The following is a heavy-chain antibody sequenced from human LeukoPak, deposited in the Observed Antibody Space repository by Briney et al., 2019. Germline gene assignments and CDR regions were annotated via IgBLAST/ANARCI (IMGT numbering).Heavy chain of an antibody. CDR2: IWYDGSNK. V-gene: IGHV3-33*06. CDR1: GFTFSSYG. CDR3: AKEGEITMIVVVITYFDY. J-gene: IGHJ4*02. Sequence: PGGSLRLSCAASGFTFSSYGMHWVRQAPGKGLEWVAVIWYDGSNKYYADSVKGRFTISRDNSKNTLYLQMNSLRAEDTAVYYCAKEGEITMIVVVITYFDYWGQGTLVTVSS. D-gene: IGHD3-22*01.